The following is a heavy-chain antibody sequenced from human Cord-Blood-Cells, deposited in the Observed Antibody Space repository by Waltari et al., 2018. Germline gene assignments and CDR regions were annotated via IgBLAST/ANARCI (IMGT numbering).Heavy chain of an antibody. V-gene: IGHV1-69*09. Sequence: QVQLVQSGAEVKKPGSSVKVSCKASGGTFSSYAISWVRQAPGQGLEWMGRIIPILGIANYAQKFQGRVTITADKSTSTAYMELSSLRSEDTAVYYCARDITGADAFDIWGQGTMVTVSS. J-gene: IGHJ3*02. CDR2: IIPILGIA. CDR1: GGTFSSYA. D-gene: IGHD7-27*01. CDR3: ARDITGADAFDI.